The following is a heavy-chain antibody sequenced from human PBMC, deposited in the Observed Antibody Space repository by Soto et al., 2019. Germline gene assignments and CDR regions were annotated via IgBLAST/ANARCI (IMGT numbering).Heavy chain of an antibody. CDR1: GGTFSSYA. CDR3: ARGGSGYTWFNEF. J-gene: IGHJ4*02. Sequence: SGKVYCKASGGTFSSYAISWVRQAPGQGLEWMGGIIPIFGTANYAQKFQGRVTITADESTSTAYMELSSLRSEDTAIYYCARGGSGYTWFNEFWGQGTLVTVSS. V-gene: IGHV1-69*13. CDR2: IIPIFGTA. D-gene: IGHD3-22*01.